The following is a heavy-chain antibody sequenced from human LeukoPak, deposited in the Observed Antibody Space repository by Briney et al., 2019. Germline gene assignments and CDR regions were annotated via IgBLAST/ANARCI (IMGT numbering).Heavy chain of an antibody. Sequence: PGGSLRLSCAASGFTVSSNYMSWVRQAPGKGLEWVSVIYSGGSTYYADSVKGRFTISRDNAKNSLYLQMNSLRAEDTALYYCAKDISGSYGGPFDPWGQGTLVTVSS. CDR3: AKDISGSYGGPFDP. D-gene: IGHD1-26*01. J-gene: IGHJ5*02. V-gene: IGHV3-53*05. CDR2: IYSGGST. CDR1: GFTVSSNY.